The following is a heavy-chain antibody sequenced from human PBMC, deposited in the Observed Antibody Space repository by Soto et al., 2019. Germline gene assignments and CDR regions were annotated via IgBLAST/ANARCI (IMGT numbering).Heavy chain of an antibody. J-gene: IGHJ4*02. V-gene: IGHV6-1*01. CDR2: TYYRSKWNS. CDR1: GDSVSRTSVA. Sequence: QVQLHQSGPGLVKPSQTLSLTCAISGDSVSRTSVAWNWIRQSTSRGLEWLGRTYYRSKWNSDYAVSVRGLITINPDTSKSQFSLQLNSVTPEDTAVYYCVRGQFSAFDCWGQGTLVTVSS. CDR3: VRGQFSAFDC.